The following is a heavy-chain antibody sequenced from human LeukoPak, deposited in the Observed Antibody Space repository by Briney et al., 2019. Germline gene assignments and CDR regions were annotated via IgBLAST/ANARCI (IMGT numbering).Heavy chain of an antibody. D-gene: IGHD5-18*01. J-gene: IGHJ6*02. CDR3: KGTAMDYGMDV. Sequence: PSETLSLTCTVSGGSISSYYWSWIRQPPGKGLEWIGYIYYSGSTNYNPSLKSRVTISVDTSKNQFSLKLSSVTAADTAVYYCKGTAMDYGMDVWGQGTTVTVSS. CDR1: GGSISSYY. V-gene: IGHV4-59*08. CDR2: IYYSGST.